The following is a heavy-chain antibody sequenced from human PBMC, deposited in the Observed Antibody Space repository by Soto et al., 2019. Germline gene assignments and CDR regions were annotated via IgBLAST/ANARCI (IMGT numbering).Heavy chain of an antibody. CDR1: GYSFTSYW. Sequence: GESLKISCKGSGYSFTSYWIGWVRQMPGKGLEWMGIIYPGDSDTRYSPSFQGQVTISADKSISTAYLQWSSLKASDTAMYYCAGSRSYYGSGSSRYFDYWGQGTLVTVSS. CDR2: IYPGDSDT. V-gene: IGHV5-51*01. CDR3: AGSRSYYGSGSSRYFDY. J-gene: IGHJ4*02. D-gene: IGHD3-10*01.